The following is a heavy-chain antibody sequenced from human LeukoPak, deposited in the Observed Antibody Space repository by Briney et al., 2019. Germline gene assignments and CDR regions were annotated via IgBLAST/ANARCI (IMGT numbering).Heavy chain of an antibody. J-gene: IGHJ4*02. CDR1: GYTFTSYY. D-gene: IGHD6-19*01. CDR3: ARVQEAVAGTRDFDY. V-gene: IGHV1-18*04. Sequence: GASVKASCKASGYTFTSYYMHWVRQAPGQGLEWMGWISAYNGNTNYAQKLQGRVTMTTDTSTSTAYMELRSLRSDDTAVYYCARVQEAVAGTRDFDYWGQGTLVTVSS. CDR2: ISAYNGNT.